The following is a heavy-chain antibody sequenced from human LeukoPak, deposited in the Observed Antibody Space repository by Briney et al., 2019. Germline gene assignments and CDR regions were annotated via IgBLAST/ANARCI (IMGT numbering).Heavy chain of an antibody. CDR3: ARVDRWGSYLFDY. Sequence: VASVKVSCKASGYTFTGYYMHWVRQAPGQGLEWMGWIDPNSGGTDYAQKFQGRVTMTRDTSISTAYMELSRLRSDDTAVYYCARVDRWGSYLFDYWGQGTLVTVSS. CDR2: IDPNSGGT. D-gene: IGHD1-26*01. V-gene: IGHV1-2*02. CDR1: GYTFTGYY. J-gene: IGHJ4*02.